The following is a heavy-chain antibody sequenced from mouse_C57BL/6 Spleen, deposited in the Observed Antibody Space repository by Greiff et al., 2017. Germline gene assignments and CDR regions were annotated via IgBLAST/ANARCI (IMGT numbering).Heavy chain of an antibody. V-gene: IGHV1-62-2*01. Sequence: QVQLQQSGAELVKPGASVKLSCKASGYTFTEYTIHWVKQRSGQGLEWIGWFYPGSGSIKYNEKFKDKATLTADKSSSTVYMELSRLTSEDAAVYFCARHEGPDPGTRKNYAMDYWGQGTSVTVSS. CDR1: GYTFTEYT. CDR2: FYPGSGSI. J-gene: IGHJ4*01. CDR3: ARHEGPDPGTRKNYAMDY. D-gene: IGHD4-1*01.